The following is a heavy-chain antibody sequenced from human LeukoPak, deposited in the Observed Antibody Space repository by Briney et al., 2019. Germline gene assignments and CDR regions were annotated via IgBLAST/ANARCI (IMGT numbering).Heavy chain of an antibody. Sequence: ASVKVSCKASGYSFVGYGITWVRQAPGQGLEWMGWMNPNSGNTGYAQKFQGRVTITRNTSISTAYMELSSLRSEDTAVYYCARGRGGKLRWSHAFDIWGQGTMVTVSS. V-gene: IGHV1-8*03. J-gene: IGHJ3*02. CDR2: MNPNSGNT. D-gene: IGHD4-23*01. CDR1: GYSFVGYG. CDR3: ARGRGGKLRWSHAFDI.